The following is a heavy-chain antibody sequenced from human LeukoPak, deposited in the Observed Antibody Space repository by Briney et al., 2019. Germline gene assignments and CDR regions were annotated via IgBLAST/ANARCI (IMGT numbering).Heavy chain of an antibody. J-gene: IGHJ4*02. V-gene: IGHV3-23*01. CDR1: GYTFGDYG. CDR3: AKEYYDFWSGYPHDY. Sequence: PGGSLRLSCAASGYTFGDYGMSWVRQAPGKGLEWVSAISGSGGSTYYADSVKGRFTISRDNSKNTLYLQMNSLRAEDTAVYYCAKEYYDFWSGYPHDYWGQGTLVTVSS. D-gene: IGHD3-3*01. CDR2: ISGSGGST.